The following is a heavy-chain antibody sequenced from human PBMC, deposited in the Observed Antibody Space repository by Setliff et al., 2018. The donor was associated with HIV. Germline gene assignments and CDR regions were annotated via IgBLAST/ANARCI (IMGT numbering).Heavy chain of an antibody. CDR3: ATGGHRLLDY. V-gene: IGHV4-39*07. D-gene: IGHD1-26*01. CDR1: GGSISSSTYY. J-gene: IGHJ4*02. CDR2: IYSSGST. Sequence: SETLSLTCTVSGGSISSSTYYWGWIRQPPGKGLEWIGTIYSSGSTFYKASLKSRVIISLDTAKNQFSLKLRSVTAADTAVYYCATGGHRLLDYWGQGTPVTVSS.